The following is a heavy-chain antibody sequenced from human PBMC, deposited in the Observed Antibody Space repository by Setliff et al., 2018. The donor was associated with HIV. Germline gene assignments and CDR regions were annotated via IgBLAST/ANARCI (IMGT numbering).Heavy chain of an antibody. CDR1: GGTFSSYP. D-gene: IGHD3-22*01. Sequence: SVKVSCKASGGTFSSYPISWARQAPGQGLEWMGGIIPIFGTTHYAQKFQGRVTVTADESTSTAYMQLSSLRSDDTAVYYCARGRNYDSSGYGDYYYYMGVWGKGTTVTVSS. CDR2: IIPIFGTT. J-gene: IGHJ6*03. CDR3: ARGRNYDSSGYGDYYYYMGV. V-gene: IGHV1-69*13.